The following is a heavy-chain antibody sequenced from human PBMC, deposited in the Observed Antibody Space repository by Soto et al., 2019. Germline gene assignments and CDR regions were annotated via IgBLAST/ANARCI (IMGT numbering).Heavy chain of an antibody. Sequence: GGSLRPSCADSGFTFNTYCMHWFRQSPGKGLEWVAFISYDGSNEYYADSVKGRFTISRDNSKNTVFLQMNSLRGEDTAVYYCAKSLAVAAGWFDPCGQGALVTVSS. CDR2: ISYDGSNE. CDR3: AKSLAVAAGWFDP. J-gene: IGHJ5*02. V-gene: IGHV3-30*18. D-gene: IGHD6-19*01. CDR1: GFTFNTYC.